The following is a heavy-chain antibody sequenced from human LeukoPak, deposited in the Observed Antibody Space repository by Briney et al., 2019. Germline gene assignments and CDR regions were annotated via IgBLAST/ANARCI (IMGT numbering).Heavy chain of an antibody. CDR1: GFSLSTSGVG. J-gene: IGHJ4*02. CDR2: IYWNDDK. V-gene: IGHV2-5*01. Sequence: ESGPTLVNPTQTLTLTCTFSGFSLSTSGVGVGWIRQPPGKALEWLALIYWNDDKRYSPSLKSRLTITKDTSKNQVVLTMTNMGPVDTATYYCAHASYYDFWSGYYTFHFDYWGQGTLVTVSS. CDR3: AHASYYDFWSGYYTFHFDY. D-gene: IGHD3-3*01.